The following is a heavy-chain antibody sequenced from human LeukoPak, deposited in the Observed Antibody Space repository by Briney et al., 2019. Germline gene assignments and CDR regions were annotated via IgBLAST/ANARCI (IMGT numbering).Heavy chain of an antibody. Sequence: SETLSLTCTVSGGSISSGGYYWSWIRQHPGKGLEWIGYIYYSGSTNYNPSLKSRVTMSVDTSKNQFSLKLSSVTAADTAVYYCARDRRPYGGNSAGAVGSYYYYAMDVWGQGTTVTVSS. D-gene: IGHD4-23*01. J-gene: IGHJ6*02. V-gene: IGHV4-31*03. CDR1: GGSISSGGYY. CDR3: ARDRRPYGGNSAGAVGSYYYYAMDV. CDR2: IYYSGST.